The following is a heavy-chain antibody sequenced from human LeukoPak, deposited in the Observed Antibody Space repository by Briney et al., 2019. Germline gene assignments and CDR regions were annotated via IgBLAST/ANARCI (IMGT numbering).Heavy chain of an antibody. D-gene: IGHD3-3*01. J-gene: IGHJ4*02. Sequence: SETLSLTCTVSGGSISSGDYYWSWIRQPPGKGLEWIGYIYYSGSTYYNPSLESRVTISVDTSKNQFSLKLSSVTAADTAVYYCARHDFWSERSFDYWGQGTLVTVSS. CDR1: GGSISSGDYY. V-gene: IGHV4-30-4*08. CDR3: ARHDFWSERSFDY. CDR2: IYYSGST.